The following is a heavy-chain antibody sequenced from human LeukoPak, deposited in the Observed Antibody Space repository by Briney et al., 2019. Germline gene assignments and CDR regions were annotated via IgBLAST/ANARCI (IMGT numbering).Heavy chain of an antibody. V-gene: IGHV4-59*01. CDR2: IYYSGST. J-gene: IGHJ4*02. Sequence: SETLSLTCTVSGGSISSYYWSWIRQPPGKGLEWIGYIYYSGSTSYNPSLKSRVTISVDTSKNQFSLKLSSVTASDTAVYYCAKVYPIVVVIADKGYFDYWGQGTLVTVSS. CDR1: GGSISSYY. D-gene: IGHD2-21*01. CDR3: AKVYPIVVVIADKGYFDY.